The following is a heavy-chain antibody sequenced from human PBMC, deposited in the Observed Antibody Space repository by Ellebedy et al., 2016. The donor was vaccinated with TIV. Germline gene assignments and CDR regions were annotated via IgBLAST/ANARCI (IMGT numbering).Heavy chain of an antibody. V-gene: IGHV1-46*01. CDR1: GYTFTSYY. D-gene: IGHD5-18*01. CDR3: ARDGMSEYSYGSYYFDY. J-gene: IGHJ4*02. Sequence: AASVKVSCKASGYTFTSYYMHWVRQAPGQGLEWMGIINPSGGSTSYAQKFQGRVTMTRDTSTSTVYMELRSLRSEDTAVYYCARDGMSEYSYGSYYFDYWGQGTLVTVSS. CDR2: INPSGGST.